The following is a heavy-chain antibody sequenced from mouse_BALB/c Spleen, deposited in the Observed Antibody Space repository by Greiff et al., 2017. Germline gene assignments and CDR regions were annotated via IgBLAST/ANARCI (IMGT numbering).Heavy chain of an antibody. CDR1: GYTFTSYW. J-gene: IGHJ2*01. CDR3: ARTDDYGYFDY. Sequence: LQQPGSELVRPGASVKLSCKASGYTFTSYWMHWVQQRHGQGLEWIGKIYPGSGSTNYDEKFKSKGTLTVDTASSTVYMQLSSLTSEDSAVYYCARTDDYGYFDYWGQGTTLTVSS. V-gene: IGHV1S22*01. D-gene: IGHD2-4*01. CDR2: IYPGSGST.